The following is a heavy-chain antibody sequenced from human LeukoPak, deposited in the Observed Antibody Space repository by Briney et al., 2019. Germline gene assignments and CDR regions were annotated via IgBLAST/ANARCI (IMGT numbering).Heavy chain of an antibody. CDR3: AREDVVNYYDSSGYPNFDY. D-gene: IGHD3-22*01. CDR2: NSSSSSYT. V-gene: IGHV3-11*05. CDR1: GFTFSDYY. Sequence: PAGSLRLSCAASGFTFSDYYMSWIRQAPGKGLEWVAYNSSSSSYTNYADSVKGRFTISRDNAKNSLYLQMNSLRAEDTAVYYCAREDVVNYYDSSGYPNFDYWGQGTLVTVSS. J-gene: IGHJ4*02.